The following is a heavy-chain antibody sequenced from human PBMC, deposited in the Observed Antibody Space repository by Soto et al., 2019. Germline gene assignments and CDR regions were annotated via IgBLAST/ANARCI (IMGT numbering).Heavy chain of an antibody. Sequence: SETLSLTCTVSGGSVSSGSYYWSWIRQPPGKGLEWIGYIYYSGSTNYNPSLKSRVTISVDTSKNQFSLKLSSVTAADTAVYYCARGEVTTGNDAFDIWGQGTMVTVSS. CDR3: ARGEVTTGNDAFDI. V-gene: IGHV4-61*01. D-gene: IGHD3-3*01. J-gene: IGHJ3*02. CDR2: IYYSGST. CDR1: GGSVSSGSYY.